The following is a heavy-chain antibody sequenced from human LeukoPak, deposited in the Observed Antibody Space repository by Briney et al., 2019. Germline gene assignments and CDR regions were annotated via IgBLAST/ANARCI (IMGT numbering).Heavy chain of an antibody. Sequence: PSETLSLTCAVYGGSFSGYYWSWIRQPPGKGLEWIGEINHSGSTNYNPSLKSRVTISVDTSKNQFSLKLSSVTAADTAVYYCARGRRLMVRGVIRYYYYMDVWGKGTTVTVSS. CDR1: GGSFSGYY. D-gene: IGHD3-10*01. J-gene: IGHJ6*03. CDR2: INHSGST. CDR3: ARGRRLMVRGVIRYYYYMDV. V-gene: IGHV4-34*01.